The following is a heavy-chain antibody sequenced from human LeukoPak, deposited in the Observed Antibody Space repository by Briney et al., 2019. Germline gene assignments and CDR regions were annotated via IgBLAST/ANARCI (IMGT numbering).Heavy chain of an antibody. V-gene: IGHV3-74*01. D-gene: IGHD4/OR15-4a*01. CDR2: INTDGSST. CDR1: GFTFSSYW. Sequence: GGSLRLSCAASGFTFSSYWMHWVRQAPGKGLVWVSHINTDGSSTSYADSVRGRFTISRDNSKNTLYLQMSSLRAEDTAVYYCARDPDYGDNWGLGTLVIVSS. CDR3: ARDPDYGDN. J-gene: IGHJ4*02.